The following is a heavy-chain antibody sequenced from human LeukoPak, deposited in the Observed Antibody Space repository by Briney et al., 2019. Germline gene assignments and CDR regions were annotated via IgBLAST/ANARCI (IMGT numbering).Heavy chain of an antibody. J-gene: IGHJ6*03. D-gene: IGHD3-3*01. V-gene: IGHV1-69*05. Sequence: SVKVSCKASGGTFSSYAISWVRQAPGQGLEWMGGIIPIFGTANYAQKFQGRATITTDESTSTAYMELSSLRSEDTAVYYCARAFLWSGYSYYYMDVWGKGTTVTVSS. CDR2: IIPIFGTA. CDR1: GGTFSSYA. CDR3: ARAFLWSGYSYYYMDV.